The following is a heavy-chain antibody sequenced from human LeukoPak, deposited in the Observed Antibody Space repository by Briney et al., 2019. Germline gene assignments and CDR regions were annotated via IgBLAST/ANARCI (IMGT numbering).Heavy chain of an antibody. V-gene: IGHV3-74*01. D-gene: IGHD3-22*01. CDR2: INSDGSAT. J-gene: IGHJ4*02. CDR3: GSLTVVAKDH. Sequence: GGSLRLSCAASGFSFSTHWMHWVRQAPGKGLVYVAQINSDGSATAYADSVKSRFTISRDNAKNTLYLEMISLRAEDTAVYYCGSLTVVAKDHWGQGTLVTVSS. CDR1: GFSFSTHW.